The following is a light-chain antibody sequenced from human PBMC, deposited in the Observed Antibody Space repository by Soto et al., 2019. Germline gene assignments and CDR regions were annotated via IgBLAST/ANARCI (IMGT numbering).Light chain of an antibody. V-gene: IGLV3-1*01. CDR1: KLGNEY. Sequence: SYELTQPPSVSVSPGQTASITCSGDKLGNEYVFWYQQRPGQSPVLVIYQHSMRPSGISARFSGCTSGNTATLTISGTQTADEADYYCQAWDRSAAVFGGGTKLTVL. CDR3: QAWDRSAAV. CDR2: QHS. J-gene: IGLJ3*02.